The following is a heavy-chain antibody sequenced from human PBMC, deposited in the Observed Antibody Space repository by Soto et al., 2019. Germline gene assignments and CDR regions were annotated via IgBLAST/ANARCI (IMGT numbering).Heavy chain of an antibody. Sequence: SGPTLVNTTQTLTLTCTFSGFSLSTVGMHGSWIRQPPGKALEWLARIDWDDDKWYSPSLKTRLTISKDTSKNRVVLTMTNMDPVDTATYYCARMTTTHSFAFWGQGTLVTVSS. J-gene: IGHJ4*02. V-gene: IGHV2-70*04. CDR1: GFSLSTVGMH. D-gene: IGHD4-4*01. CDR3: ARMTTTHSFAF. CDR2: IDWDDDK.